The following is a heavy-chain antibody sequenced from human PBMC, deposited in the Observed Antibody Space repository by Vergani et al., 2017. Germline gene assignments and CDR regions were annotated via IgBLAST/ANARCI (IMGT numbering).Heavy chain of an antibody. D-gene: IGHD3-10*01. Sequence: QVQLVESGGGVVQPGRSLRLSCAASGFTFSSYGMHWVRQAPGKGLEWVAVISYDGSNKYYADSVKGRFTISRDNSKNTLYLQMNSLRAEDTAVYYCAKGRGVIEAFDIWGQGTMVTVSS. V-gene: IGHV3-30*18. J-gene: IGHJ3*02. CDR3: AKGRGVIEAFDI. CDR1: GFTFSSYG. CDR2: ISYDGSNK.